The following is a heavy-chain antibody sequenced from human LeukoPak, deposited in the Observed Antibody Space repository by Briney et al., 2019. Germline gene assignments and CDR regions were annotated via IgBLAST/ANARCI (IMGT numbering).Heavy chain of an antibody. CDR1: GFTFSSYS. J-gene: IGHJ4*02. CDR2: ISSSSSYI. Sequence: GGSLRLSCAASGFTFSSYSMNWVRQAPGKGPEWVSSISSSSSYIYYADSVKGRFTISRDNAKNSLYLQMNSLRAEDTAVYYCVREGRSISVWCSGGSCYDFDYWGQGTLVTVSS. CDR3: VREGRSISVWCSGGSCYDFDY. V-gene: IGHV3-21*01. D-gene: IGHD2-15*01.